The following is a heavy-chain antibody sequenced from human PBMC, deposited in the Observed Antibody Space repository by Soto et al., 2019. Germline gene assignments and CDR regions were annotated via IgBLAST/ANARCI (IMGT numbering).Heavy chain of an antibody. J-gene: IGHJ4*02. CDR3: AKAPYDDY. D-gene: IGHD1-1*01. V-gene: IGHV3-30-3*01. CDR2: ISYDGSNK. Sequence: GGSLRLSCAASGFTFSSYAMHWVRQAPGKGLEWVAVISYDGSNKYYADSVKGRFTISRDNSKNTLYLQMNSLRAEDTAVYYCAKAPYDDYWGQGTLVTVSS. CDR1: GFTFSSYA.